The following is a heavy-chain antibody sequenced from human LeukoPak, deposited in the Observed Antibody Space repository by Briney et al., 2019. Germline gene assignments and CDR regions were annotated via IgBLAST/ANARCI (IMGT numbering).Heavy chain of an antibody. Sequence: AAVKVSCKTSGYTFTGYYMHWVRQAPAQGLEWMGWINPNSGGTNYAQKFQGRVTMTRDTSISTAYMELSRLRSDDTAVYYCARATYYYYASIGYYFNYYYYMDVWGKGTTVTTSS. J-gene: IGHJ6*03. D-gene: IGHD3-22*01. CDR1: GYTFTGYY. CDR2: INPNSGGT. CDR3: ARATYYYYASIGYYFNYYYYMDV. V-gene: IGHV1-2*02.